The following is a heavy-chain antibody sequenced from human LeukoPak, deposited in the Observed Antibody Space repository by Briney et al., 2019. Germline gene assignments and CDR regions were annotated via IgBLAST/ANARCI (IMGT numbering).Heavy chain of an antibody. Sequence: RASETLSLTCTVSGGSISSSSYYWGWIRQPPGKGLEWIGSIYYSGSTYYNPSLKSRVTISVDTSKNQFSLKLSSVTAADTAVYYCARRSSGWSRHSNYYYYMDVWGKGTTVTVSS. CDR1: GGSISSSSYY. D-gene: IGHD6-19*01. CDR3: ARRSSGWSRHSNYYYYMDV. V-gene: IGHV4-39*07. J-gene: IGHJ6*03. CDR2: IYYSGST.